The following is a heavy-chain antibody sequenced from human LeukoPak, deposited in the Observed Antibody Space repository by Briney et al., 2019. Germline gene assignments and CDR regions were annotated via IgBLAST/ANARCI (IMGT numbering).Heavy chain of an antibody. CDR3: ARDRDGWLGYFDY. V-gene: IGHV1-69*13. D-gene: IGHD5-24*01. J-gene: IGHJ4*02. CDR1: GGTFSSYA. CDR2: IIPIFGTA. Sequence: GASVKVSCKASGGTFSSYAISWVRQAPGQGLEWMGGIIPIFGTANYAQKFQGRVTITADESTSTAYRELSSLRSEDTAVYYCARDRDGWLGYFDYWGQGTLVTVSS.